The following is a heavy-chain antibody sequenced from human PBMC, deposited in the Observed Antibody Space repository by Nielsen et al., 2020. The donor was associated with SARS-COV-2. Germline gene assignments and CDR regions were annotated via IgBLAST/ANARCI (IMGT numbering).Heavy chain of an antibody. D-gene: IGHD6-13*01. CDR2: IWYDGSNE. Sequence: GGSLRLSCAASGFTFSSYGMDWVRQAPGKGLEWVAVIWYDGSNEYYADSVKGRFTISRDNSKNTLYLQMNSLRVEDTALYYCARGYLAAPYYYGMDVWGQGTKVTVSS. CDR3: ARGYLAAPYYYGMDV. V-gene: IGHV3-33*01. CDR1: GFTFSSYG. J-gene: IGHJ6*02.